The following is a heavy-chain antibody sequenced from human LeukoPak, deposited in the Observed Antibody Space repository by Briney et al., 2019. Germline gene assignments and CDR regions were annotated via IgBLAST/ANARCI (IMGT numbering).Heavy chain of an antibody. D-gene: IGHD2-15*01. V-gene: IGHV3-23*01. CDR2: ISTSGGST. J-gene: IGHJ6*02. CDR3: ARCGDSCSSYGMGV. Sequence: PGGSLRLSCVASGFTFSSYAMNWVRQAPGKGLEWVSTISTSGGSTYYADSLKGRFTVSRDDSKNTLYLQMNSLRAEDTAVYYCARCGDSCSSYGMGVWGQGTTVTVSS. CDR1: GFTFSSYA.